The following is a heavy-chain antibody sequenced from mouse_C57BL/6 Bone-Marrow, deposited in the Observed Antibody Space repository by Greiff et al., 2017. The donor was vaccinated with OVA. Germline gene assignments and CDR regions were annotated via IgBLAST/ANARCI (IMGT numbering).Heavy chain of an antibody. CDR2: INPSSGYT. CDR1: GYTFTSST. D-gene: IGHD1-1*01. Sequence: QVQLQQSGAELARPGASVKMSCKASGYTFTSSTMHWVKQRPGQGLEWIGYINPSSGYTKYNQKFKDKATLTADKSSSTAYMQLSSLTSEDSAVYYCARRLLRCAYWGQGTLVTVSA. V-gene: IGHV1-4*01. J-gene: IGHJ3*01. CDR3: ARRLLRCAY.